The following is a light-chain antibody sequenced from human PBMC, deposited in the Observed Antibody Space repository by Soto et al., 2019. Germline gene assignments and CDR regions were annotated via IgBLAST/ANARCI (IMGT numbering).Light chain of an antibody. Sequence: EFVLTQSPGTLSLSPGEIATLFFSASQTVRNNYLAWYQQKPGQAPRLLIYDASSRATGIPDRFSGGGSGTDFTLTISRLEPEDFAVYYCQQYGSSRTFGQGTKVDIK. CDR3: QQYGSSRT. CDR1: QTVRNNY. J-gene: IGKJ1*01. V-gene: IGKV3-20*01. CDR2: DAS.